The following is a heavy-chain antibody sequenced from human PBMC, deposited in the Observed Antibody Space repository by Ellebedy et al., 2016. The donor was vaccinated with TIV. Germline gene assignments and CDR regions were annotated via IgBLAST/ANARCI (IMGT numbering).Heavy chain of an antibody. Sequence: GGSLRLSCVASGFTVSSNYMFWVRQAPGKGLEWVALQHSTDIPHYADSVRGRFTVSRDDSQNKLFLQMNNLRGDDTAVYYCARTDCSGRSCYSFFNHWGQGTLVTVSS. CDR3: ARTDCSGRSCYSFFNH. J-gene: IGHJ1*01. D-gene: IGHD2-8*02. CDR2: QHSTDIP. CDR1: GFTVSSNY. V-gene: IGHV3-53*01.